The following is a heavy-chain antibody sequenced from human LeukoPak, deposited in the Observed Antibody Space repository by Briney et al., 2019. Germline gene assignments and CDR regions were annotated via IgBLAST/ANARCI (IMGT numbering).Heavy chain of an antibody. J-gene: IGHJ4*02. Sequence: PSVTLSLTSTVSGDSLSSGARWSWVRQSPGKGLEWIGEIYHSGSTNYNPSLRGRVTLSVDNSNNHFSLDLSSVTAADTAFYYCARRGYSGNEAYFAYWGQGTLVTVSS. CDR1: GDSLSSGAR. V-gene: IGHV4-4*02. CDR3: ARRGYSGNEAYFAY. CDR2: IYHSGST. D-gene: IGHD5-12*01.